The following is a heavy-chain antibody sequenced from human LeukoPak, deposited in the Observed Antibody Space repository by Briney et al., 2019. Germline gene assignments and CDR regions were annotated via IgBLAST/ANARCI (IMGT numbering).Heavy chain of an antibody. V-gene: IGHV1-69*04. CDR3: ARSQGSGAYRMDV. D-gene: IGHD3-10*01. CDR1: GGTFGSYA. J-gene: IGHJ6*02. CDR2: IIPILGIA. Sequence: SVKVSCKASGGTFGSYAISRVRQAPGQGLEWMGRIIPILGIANYAQKFQGRVTITADKSTSTAYMELSSLRSEDTAVYYCARSQGSGAYRMDVWGQGTTVTVSS.